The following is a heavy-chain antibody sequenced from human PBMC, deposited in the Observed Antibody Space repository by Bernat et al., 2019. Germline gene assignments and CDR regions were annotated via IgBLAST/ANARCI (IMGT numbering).Heavy chain of an antibody. CDR2: INHSGST. CDR3: ARGRYIWGSWGFDP. Sequence: QVQLQQWGAGLLKPSETLSLTCAVYGGSFSGYYWSWIRQPPGKGLVWIWEINHSGSTNYNPSLKSRVTISVDTSKNQFSLKLSSVTAADTAVYYCARGRYIWGSWGFDPWGQGTLVTVSS. D-gene: IGHD3-16*01. J-gene: IGHJ5*02. CDR1: GGSFSGYY. V-gene: IGHV4-34*01.